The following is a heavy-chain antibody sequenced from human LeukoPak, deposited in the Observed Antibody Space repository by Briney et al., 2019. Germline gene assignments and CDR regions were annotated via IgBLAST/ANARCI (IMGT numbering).Heavy chain of an antibody. CDR1: GFTFSTYP. V-gene: IGHV3-30*14. Sequence: PGGSLRLSCEASGFTFSTYPMDWVRQAPDKGLEWVAMISHHGSNEYYADSVKGRFTISRDNSKNTLYLQMNNPRVEDTAIYYCARVHDTSGYYHYFDSWGQGTLVTVSS. D-gene: IGHD3-9*01. CDR3: ARVHDTSGYYHYFDS. J-gene: IGHJ4*02. CDR2: ISHHGSNE.